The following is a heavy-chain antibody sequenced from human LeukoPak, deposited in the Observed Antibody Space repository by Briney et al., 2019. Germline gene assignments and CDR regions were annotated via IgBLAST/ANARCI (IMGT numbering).Heavy chain of an antibody. CDR1: GGSISSYY. V-gene: IGHV4-4*07. Sequence: SETLSLTCTVSGGSISSYYWRWIRQPAGKGLEWIGRIYTSGSTNYNPSLKSRVTMSVDTSKNQFSLKLSSVTAADTAVYYCARVTSGYYFVGSGDAFDIWGQGTMVTVSS. CDR3: ARVTSGYYFVGSGDAFDI. CDR2: IYTSGST. J-gene: IGHJ3*02. D-gene: IGHD3-22*01.